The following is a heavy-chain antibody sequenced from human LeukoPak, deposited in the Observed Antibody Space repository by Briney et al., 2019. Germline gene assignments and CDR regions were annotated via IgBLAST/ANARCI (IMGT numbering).Heavy chain of an antibody. CDR2: ISYDGSNK. D-gene: IGHD2-15*01. J-gene: IGHJ4*02. Sequence: PGGSLRLSCAASGFTFSSYAMHWVRQAPGKGLEWVAVISYDGSNKYYADSVKGRFTISRDNSKNTPYLQMNSLRAEDTAVYYCARVPVVAATEDYWGQGTLVTVSS. V-gene: IGHV3-30-3*01. CDR3: ARVPVVAATEDY. CDR1: GFTFSSYA.